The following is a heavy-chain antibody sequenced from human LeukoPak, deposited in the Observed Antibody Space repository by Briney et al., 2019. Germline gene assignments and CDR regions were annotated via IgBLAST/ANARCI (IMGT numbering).Heavy chain of an antibody. CDR3: ARVGTTVTTSGFDP. CDR1: GFTFSSYA. D-gene: IGHD4-17*01. Sequence: GGSLRLSCAASGFTFSSYAMHWVRQAPGKWLEWVAVISYDGSNKYYADSVKGRFTISRDNSKNTLYLQMNSLRAEDTAVYYCARVGTTVTTSGFDPWGQGTLVTVSS. CDR2: ISYDGSNK. V-gene: IGHV3-30-3*01. J-gene: IGHJ5*02.